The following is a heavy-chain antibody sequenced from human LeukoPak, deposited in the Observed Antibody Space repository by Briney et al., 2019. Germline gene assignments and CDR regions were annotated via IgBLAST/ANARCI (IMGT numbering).Heavy chain of an antibody. Sequence: GESLKISCKAAGYSFSSYWIGWVRQMPGKGLEWVGIIYPGDSDTRYSPSFQGQVTISADESISTAYLQWSSLKASDTAMYYRARQSGPYYYGSGSYYFSILFAHDYYMDVWGKGTTVTVSS. CDR3: ARQSGPYYYGSGSYYFSILFAHDYYMDV. J-gene: IGHJ6*03. CDR1: GYSFSSYW. CDR2: IYPGDSDT. D-gene: IGHD3-10*01. V-gene: IGHV5-51*01.